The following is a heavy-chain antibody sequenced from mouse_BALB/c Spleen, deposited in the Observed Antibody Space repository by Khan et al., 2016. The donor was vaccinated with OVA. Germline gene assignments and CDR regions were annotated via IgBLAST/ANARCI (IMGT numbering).Heavy chain of an antibody. J-gene: IGHJ4*01. CDR1: GYTFTSYW. D-gene: IGHD1-1*01. CDR2: IAPGSGST. V-gene: IGHV1S41*01. Sequence: DLVKPGDSVTLSCKASGYTFTSYWINWIKQRPGQGLEWIGRIAPGSGSTYYNEMFKGQATLTVDTSSSTVYIQLSSLSSEDSAVYFCARENYYGSSCYAMDYWGQGTSVTVSS. CDR3: ARENYYGSSCYAMDY.